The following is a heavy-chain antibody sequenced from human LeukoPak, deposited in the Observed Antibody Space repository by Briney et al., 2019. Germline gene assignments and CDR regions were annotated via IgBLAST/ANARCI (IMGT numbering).Heavy chain of an antibody. CDR1: GGSISSGSYY. J-gene: IGHJ4*02. CDR3: ASGNYDFWSGSRGSTLDY. Sequence: PSQTLSLTCTVSGGSISSGSYYWSWIRQPAGKELEWIVRIYTSGSTNYNPSLKSRVTISVDTSKNQFSLKLSSVTAADTAVYYCASGNYDFWSGSRGSTLDYWGQGTLVTVSS. V-gene: IGHV4-61*02. CDR2: IYTSGST. D-gene: IGHD3-3*01.